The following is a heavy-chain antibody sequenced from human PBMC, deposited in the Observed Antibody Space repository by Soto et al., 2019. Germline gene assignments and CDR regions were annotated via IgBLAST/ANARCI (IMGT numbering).Heavy chain of an antibody. CDR2: IYYSGST. V-gene: IGHV4-59*02. CDR3: ARGSGYSYGLHDF. D-gene: IGHD5-18*01. CDR1: GGSVTSYY. J-gene: IGHJ4*02. Sequence: SETLSLTCTVSGGSVTSYYWSWIRQPPRKGLEWIGNIYYSGSTNYNPSLKSRVTISLDTSKNQFSLRLSSVTAADTAVYYCARGSGYSYGLHDFWGQGTLVTVSS.